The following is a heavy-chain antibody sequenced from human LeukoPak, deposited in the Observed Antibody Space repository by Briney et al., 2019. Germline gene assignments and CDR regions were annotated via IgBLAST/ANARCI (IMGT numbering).Heavy chain of an antibody. J-gene: IGHJ6*03. CDR2: INPSGGST. V-gene: IGHV1-46*01. D-gene: IGHD6-19*01. CDR3: ARDEWLERHYYYYMDV. CDR1: GYTFTSYY. Sequence: ASVKVSCKASGYTFTSYYMHWVRQAPGQGLEWMGIINPSGGSTSYAQKFQGRVTMTRDMSTSTVYMELRSLRSDDTAVYYCARDEWLERHYYYYMDVWGKGTTVTVSS.